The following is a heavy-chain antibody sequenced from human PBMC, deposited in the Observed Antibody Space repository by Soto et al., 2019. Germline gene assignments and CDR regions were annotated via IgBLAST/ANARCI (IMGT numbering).Heavy chain of an antibody. CDR1: GFTFSNDA. V-gene: IGHV3-23*01. J-gene: IGHJ4*02. Sequence: QPGGSLRLCCAASGFTFSNDAMSWVRQAPGKGLEWVSGISGSADGTYYADSVKGRFTISRDNSKNTLYLQMNSLRVEDTAVFYCALSRSGWFYSNVFWGQGTLVTVSS. CDR3: ALSRSGWFYSNVF. D-gene: IGHD6-19*01. CDR2: ISGSADGT.